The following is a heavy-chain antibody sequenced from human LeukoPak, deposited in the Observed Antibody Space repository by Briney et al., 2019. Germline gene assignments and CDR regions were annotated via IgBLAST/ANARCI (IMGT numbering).Heavy chain of an antibody. CDR3: ASVYSLYDN. V-gene: IGHV4-39*01. CDR2: LYYTGST. J-gene: IGHJ4*02. Sequence: SQTLSLTCSISGGSISSRYYWGWIRQSPGKGLEWIGGLYYTGSTYYNPSLKSRITISVDTSKNQFSLKLTSVTAADTAVYYCASVYSLYDNWGQGILVIVSS. D-gene: IGHD6-13*01. CDR1: GGSISSRYY.